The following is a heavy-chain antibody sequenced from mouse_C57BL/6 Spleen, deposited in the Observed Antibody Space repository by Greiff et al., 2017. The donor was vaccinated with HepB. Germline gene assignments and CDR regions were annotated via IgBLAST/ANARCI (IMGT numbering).Heavy chain of an antibody. D-gene: IGHD1-1*01. Sequence: EVQLQQSGAELVRPGSSVKMSCKTSGYTFTSYGLNWVKQRPGQGLEWIGYIYIGNGYNEYNEKFKGKATLTSDTSSSTAYMQLSSLTSEDSAMYFGAISRGSSLAWFAYWGQGTLVTVSA. V-gene: IGHV1-58*01. CDR3: AISRGSSLAWFAY. CDR1: GYTFTSYG. J-gene: IGHJ3*01. CDR2: IYIGNGYN.